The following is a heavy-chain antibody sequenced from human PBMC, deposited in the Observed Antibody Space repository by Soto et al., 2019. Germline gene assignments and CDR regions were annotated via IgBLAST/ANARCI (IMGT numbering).Heavy chain of an antibody. Sequence: QVRLVQSGADVQRPGASMNISCQASGYQFTGSYLHWVRRAPGHGLQWMGMINPDTGSTTYAETFQERVTMTTDTSAGTVFLGLGRLTSDDTATYFCARQYCSGTSCYWYFDFWGQGTFVSVSS. D-gene: IGHD2-2*01. CDR3: ARQYCSGTSCYWYFDF. V-gene: IGHV1-2*02. CDR1: GYQFTGSY. J-gene: IGHJ4*02. CDR2: INPDTGST.